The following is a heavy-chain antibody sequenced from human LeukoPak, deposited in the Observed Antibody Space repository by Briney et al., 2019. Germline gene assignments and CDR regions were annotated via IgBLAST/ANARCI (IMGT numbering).Heavy chain of an antibody. V-gene: IGHV1-18*01. D-gene: IGHD6-6*01. CDR1: GYTFTSYG. Sequence: ASVKVSCKASGYTFTSYGISWVRQAPGQGLEWMGWISAYNGNTNYAQKLQSRVTMTTDTSTSTAYMELRSLRSDDTAVYYCARAPYSSSSPAGYGMDVWGQGTTVTVSS. CDR3: ARAPYSSSSPAGYGMDV. CDR2: ISAYNGNT. J-gene: IGHJ6*02.